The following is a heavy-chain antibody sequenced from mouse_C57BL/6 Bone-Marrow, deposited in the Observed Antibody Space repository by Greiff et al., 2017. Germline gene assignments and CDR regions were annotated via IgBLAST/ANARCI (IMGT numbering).Heavy chain of an antibody. CDR1: GFSLTSYG. Sequence: QVQLKQPGPGLVQPSQSLSITCTVSGFSLTSYGVHWVRQSPGKGLEWLGVIWSGGSTDYNAAFISRLSISKDNSKSQAFFKLNSLQAAYTAIYYCARNFPYFYGSSLWAMDYWGQGTSVTVSS. D-gene: IGHD1-1*01. V-gene: IGHV2-2*01. CDR3: ARNFPYFYGSSLWAMDY. J-gene: IGHJ4*01. CDR2: IWSGGST.